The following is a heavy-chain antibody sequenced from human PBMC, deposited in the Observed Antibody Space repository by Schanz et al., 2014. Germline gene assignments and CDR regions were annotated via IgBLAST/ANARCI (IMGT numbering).Heavy chain of an antibody. CDR2: MNPNSGNT. D-gene: IGHD1-26*01. J-gene: IGHJ6*03. CDR3: ARAAVNVGPYHYYMDV. CDR1: GYTFTSYD. Sequence: QVQLVQSGAEVKKPGASVRLSCEASGYTFTSYDINWVRQAPGQGLEWMGWMNPNSGNTGYAQKFQGRVTMTRHTSISTAYMELRSLRSEDTAVYYCARAAVNVGPYHYYMDVWGKGTTVTVSS. V-gene: IGHV1-8*02.